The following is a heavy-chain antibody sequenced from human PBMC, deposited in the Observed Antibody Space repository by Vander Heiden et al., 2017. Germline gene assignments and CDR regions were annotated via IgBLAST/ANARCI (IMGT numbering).Heavy chain of an antibody. CDR2: ISYDGSNK. Sequence: QLQLVESGCGVVQLGRSLRLSCAAYGFTFSRWGMHGVRQARGKGLEWVAVISYDGSNKYYADSVKGRFTISRDNSKNTLYLQMNSLRAEDTAVYYCAKDIDEPRHAYYYGMDVWGQGTTVTVS. CDR1: GFTFSRWG. V-gene: IGHV3-30*18. CDR3: AKDIDEPRHAYYYGMDV. J-gene: IGHJ6*02. D-gene: IGHD3-16*02.